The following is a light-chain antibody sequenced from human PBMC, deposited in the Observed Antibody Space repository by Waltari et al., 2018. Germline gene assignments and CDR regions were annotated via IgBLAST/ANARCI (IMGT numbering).Light chain of an antibody. CDR2: LGS. J-gene: IGKJ4*01. V-gene: IGKV2-28*01. Sequence: DIVMTQSPLSLLVTPGEPASIPCRSSQSLLQTNGYKYLDWYLLKPAQSSQLLICLGSNRASGVPPRVSRTGSDSVFTRKICRVASADVGVNFCMQVPETRPTFGGGTTVEI. CDR1: QSLLQTNGYKY. CDR3: MQVPETRPT.